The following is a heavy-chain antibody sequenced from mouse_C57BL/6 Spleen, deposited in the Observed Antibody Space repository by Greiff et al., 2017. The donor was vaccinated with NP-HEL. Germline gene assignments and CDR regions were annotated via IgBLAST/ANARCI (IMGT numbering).Heavy chain of an antibody. Sequence: EVQLQQSGPELVKPGASVKMSCKASGYTFTDYNMHWVKQSHGKSLEWIGYINPNNGGTSYNQKFKGKATLTVNQSSSTAYMGLRRLTSEDSAVYFCARDGLDNYVNYFDYWGQGTTLTVSS. J-gene: IGHJ2*01. CDR3: ARDGLDNYVNYFDY. D-gene: IGHD1-3*01. V-gene: IGHV1-22*01. CDR2: INPNNGGT. CDR1: GYTFTDYN.